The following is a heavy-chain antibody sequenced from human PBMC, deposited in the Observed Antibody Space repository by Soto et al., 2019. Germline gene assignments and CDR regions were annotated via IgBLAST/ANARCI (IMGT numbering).Heavy chain of an antibody. CDR2: IDRSGRT. V-gene: IGHV4-34*01. CDR3: ARDAASKNFDSRSYYPHFDP. D-gene: IGHD3-22*01. Sequence: PSETLSLTCAVYGGSFSDDASSSDWYWNWIRQSPGKGLEWIGEIDRSGRTKYNPSLKSRVSISVDTSKNQFSLKFRSVTAADTDVYYCARDAASKNFDSRSYYPHFDPWGQGTQVTVSS. J-gene: IGHJ5*02. CDR1: GGSFSDDASSSDWY.